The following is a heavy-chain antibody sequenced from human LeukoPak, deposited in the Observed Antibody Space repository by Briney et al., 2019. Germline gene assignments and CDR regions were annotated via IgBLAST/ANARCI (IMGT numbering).Heavy chain of an antibody. J-gene: IGHJ4*02. V-gene: IGHV3-30*03. CDR1: GFTFSSYA. D-gene: IGHD6-19*01. Sequence: GGSLRLSCAASGFTFSSYAMSWVRQAPGKGLEWVAVISYDGSNKYYADSVKGRFTISRDNSKNTLYLQMNSLRAEDTAVYYCARDAEQWLVQEYYFDYWGQGTLVTVSS. CDR3: ARDAEQWLVQEYYFDY. CDR2: ISYDGSNK.